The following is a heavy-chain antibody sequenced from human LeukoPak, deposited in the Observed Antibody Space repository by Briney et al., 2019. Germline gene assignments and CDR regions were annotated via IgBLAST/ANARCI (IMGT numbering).Heavy chain of an antibody. CDR2: ISGSGGST. Sequence: GGSLRLSCAASGFTFSSYGMSWVRQAPGKGLEWVSAISGSGGSTYYADSVKGRFTISGDNSKNTLYLQMNSLRAEDTAVYYCAKDFSGSYSNYWGQGTLVTVSS. J-gene: IGHJ4*02. CDR3: AKDFSGSYSNY. CDR1: GFTFSSYG. D-gene: IGHD1-26*01. V-gene: IGHV3-23*01.